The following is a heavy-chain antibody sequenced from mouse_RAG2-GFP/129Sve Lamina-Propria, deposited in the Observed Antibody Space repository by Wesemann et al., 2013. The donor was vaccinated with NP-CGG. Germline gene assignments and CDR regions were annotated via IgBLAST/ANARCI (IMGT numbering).Heavy chain of an antibody. CDR3: ARLYMDY. CDR1: GYSITNGNHW. V-gene: IGHV3-4*01. CDR2: ISYDGSN. J-gene: IGHJ4*01. Sequence: DVQLQESGPGLVKPSQTVSLTCTVTGYSITNGNHWWNWIRQVSGSKLEWIGYISYDGSNNYNPSLKNRISITRDTSKNQFFLKLNSVTTEDTATYYCARLYMDYWGQGTSVTVSS. D-gene: IGHD3-3*01.